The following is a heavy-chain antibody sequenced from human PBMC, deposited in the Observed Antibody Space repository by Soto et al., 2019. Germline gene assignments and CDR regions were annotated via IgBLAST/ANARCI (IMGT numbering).Heavy chain of an antibody. CDR1: GFTFSSYG. Sequence: QVQLVESGGGVVQPGRSLRLSCAASGFTFSSYGMHWVRQAPGKGLEWVAVIWYDGSNKYYADSVKGRFTISRDNSKNTVYLQMNSLRAEDTAVFYCAKGSSSWYLMDYWGQGTLVTVSS. D-gene: IGHD6-13*01. V-gene: IGHV3-33*06. CDR2: IWYDGSNK. J-gene: IGHJ4*02. CDR3: AKGSSSWYLMDY.